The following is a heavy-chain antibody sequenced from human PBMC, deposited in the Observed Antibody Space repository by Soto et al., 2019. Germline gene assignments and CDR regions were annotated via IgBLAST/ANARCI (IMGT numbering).Heavy chain of an antibody. CDR1: GFTFSNYG. V-gene: IGHV3-30*18. D-gene: IGHD6-13*01. Sequence: QLQLVESGGGVVQPGRSLRLSCAASGFTFSNYGMHWVRQTPGKGLEWVAAISYDGGNEYYADSVRGRFTISRDNFRNTLDLQMNSLRDDDTALYYCAKNFRQQPWVLFDMDVWGKGTTVSVSS. CDR2: ISYDGGNE. CDR3: AKNFRQQPWVLFDMDV. J-gene: IGHJ6*03.